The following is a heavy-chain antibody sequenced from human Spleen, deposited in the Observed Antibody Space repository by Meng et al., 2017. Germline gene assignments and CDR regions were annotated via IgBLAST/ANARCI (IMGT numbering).Heavy chain of an antibody. V-gene: IGHV4-39*07. Sequence: SETLSLTCSVSDDSIISSSYYWGWIRQPPEKGLEWIGTIYYSGSTYYNPSLKSRVTISVDTSKNQFSLKLSSVTAADTAVYYCAAQLDRSLVDWGQGTLVTVSS. CDR2: IYYSGST. CDR1: DDSIISSSYY. D-gene: IGHD1-1*01. CDR3: AAQLDRSLVD. J-gene: IGHJ1*01.